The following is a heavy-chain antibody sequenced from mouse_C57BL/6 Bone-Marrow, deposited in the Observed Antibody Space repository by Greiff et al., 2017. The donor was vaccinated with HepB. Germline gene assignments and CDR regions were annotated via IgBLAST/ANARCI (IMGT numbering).Heavy chain of an antibody. CDR3: ASPPCYYYGSSPSYWYFDV. CDR1: GYTFTDYY. J-gene: IGHJ1*03. Sequence: EVQLQQSGPVLVKPGASVKMSCKASGYTFTDYYMNWVKQSHGKSLEWIGVINPYNGGTSYNQKFKGKATLTVDKSSSTAYMELNSLTSEDSAVYYCASPPCYYYGSSPSYWYFDVWGTGTTVTVSS. D-gene: IGHD1-1*01. CDR2: INPYNGGT. V-gene: IGHV1-19*01.